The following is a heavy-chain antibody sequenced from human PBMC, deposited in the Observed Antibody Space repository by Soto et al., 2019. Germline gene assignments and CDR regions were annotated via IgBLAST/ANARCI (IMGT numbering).Heavy chain of an antibody. D-gene: IGHD5-12*01. V-gene: IGHV1-2*02. J-gene: IGHJ4*02. CDR2: INPNNGDT. CDR1: GYTFTGYY. CDR3: ARHSGYDYVFDY. Sequence: QVQLVQSGGEVKKPGASVKVSCKASGYTFTGYYIHWVRQAPGQGLEWMGWINPNNGDTNYAQKFQGRVSMTRDTSTSTAYMELSSLRFDDTAVYYCARHSGYDYVFDYWGQGTLVTVSS.